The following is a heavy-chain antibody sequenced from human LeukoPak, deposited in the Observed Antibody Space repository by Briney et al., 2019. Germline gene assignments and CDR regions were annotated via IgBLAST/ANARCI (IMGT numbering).Heavy chain of an antibody. J-gene: IGHJ4*02. V-gene: IGHV3-30-3*01. D-gene: IGHD6-19*01. CDR3: AKGRIGIAVAEVLYY. Sequence: GGSLRLSCAASGFTFSSYAMHWVRQAPGKGLEWVAVISYDGSNKYYADSVKGRFTISRDNSKNTLYLQMNSLRAEDTAVYYCAKGRIGIAVAEVLYYWGQGTLVTVSS. CDR2: ISYDGSNK. CDR1: GFTFSSYA.